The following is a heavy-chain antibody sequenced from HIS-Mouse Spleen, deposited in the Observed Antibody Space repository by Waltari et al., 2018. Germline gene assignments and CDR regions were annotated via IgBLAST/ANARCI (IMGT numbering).Heavy chain of an antibody. J-gene: IGHJ5*02. V-gene: IGHV1-2*02. CDR3: AGAVLIVGATTGTGWFDP. CDR1: GYTFTGYY. Sequence: QVQLVQSGAEVKKPGASVKVSCKASGYTFTGYYMHWVRQAPGQGLEWMGWINPNSGGTNYAQKFQGRVTMTRDTSISTAYMELSRLRSDDTAVYYCAGAVLIVGATTGTGWFDPWGQGTLVTVSS. CDR2: INPNSGGT. D-gene: IGHD1-26*01.